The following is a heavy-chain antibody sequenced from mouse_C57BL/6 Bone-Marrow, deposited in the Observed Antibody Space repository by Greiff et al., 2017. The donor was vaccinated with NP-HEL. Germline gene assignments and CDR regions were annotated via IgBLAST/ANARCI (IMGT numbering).Heavy chain of an antibody. D-gene: IGHD2-4*01. CDR2: ISNGGGST. J-gene: IGHJ3*01. Sequence: EVKVVESGGGLVQPGGSLKLSCAASGFTFSDYYMYWVRQTPEKRLEWVAYISNGGGSTYYPDTVKGRFTISRDNAKNTLYLQMSRLKSEDTAMYYCARLRDYDGGSYWGQGTLVTVSA. CDR3: ARLRDYDGGSY. V-gene: IGHV5-12*01. CDR1: GFTFSDYY.